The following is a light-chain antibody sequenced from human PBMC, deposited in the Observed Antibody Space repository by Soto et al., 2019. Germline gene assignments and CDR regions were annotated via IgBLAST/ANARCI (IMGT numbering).Light chain of an antibody. Sequence: DIQMTQSPSTLSASVGDRVTITCRASQSISSWLAWYQQKPGKAPKLLIYKASSLESGVPSRSSGSGSGTEFTLTISSLQPDDFATDYCQQYNSYSGTFGQGTKV. CDR1: QSISSW. CDR3: QQYNSYSGT. V-gene: IGKV1-5*03. J-gene: IGKJ1*01. CDR2: KAS.